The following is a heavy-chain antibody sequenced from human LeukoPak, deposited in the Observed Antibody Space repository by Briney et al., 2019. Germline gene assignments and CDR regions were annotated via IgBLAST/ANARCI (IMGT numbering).Heavy chain of an antibody. D-gene: IGHD6-13*01. CDR1: GFTFSSYG. Sequence: GGSLRLSCAASGFTFSSYGMHWVRQAPGQGLEWMGIINPSGGSTSYAQKFQGRVTMTRDTSTSTVYMELSSLRSEDTAVYYCARDYAAAADYWGQGTLVTVSS. V-gene: IGHV1-46*01. CDR3: ARDYAAAADY. J-gene: IGHJ4*02. CDR2: INPSGGST.